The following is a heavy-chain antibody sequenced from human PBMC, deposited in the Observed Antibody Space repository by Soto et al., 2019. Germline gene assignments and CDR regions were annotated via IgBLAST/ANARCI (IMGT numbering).Heavy chain of an antibody. Sequence: GGSLRLSCAASGFTFSSYAMSWVRQAPGKGLEWVSAISGSGGSTYYADSVKGRFTISRDNSKNTLYLQMNSLRAEDTAVYYCAIARNVDIVATISPKAYFDNWGQGTLVTVSS. CDR1: GFTFSSYA. CDR3: AIARNVDIVATISPKAYFDN. D-gene: IGHD5-12*01. CDR2: ISGSGGST. V-gene: IGHV3-23*01. J-gene: IGHJ4*02.